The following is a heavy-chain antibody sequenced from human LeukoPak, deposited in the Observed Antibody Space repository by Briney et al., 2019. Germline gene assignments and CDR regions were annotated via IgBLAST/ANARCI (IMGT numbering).Heavy chain of an antibody. V-gene: IGHV1-2*02. Sequence: ASVKVSCKASGYTFTGYYMHWVRQAPGQGLEWMGWINPNSGGTNYAQKFQGRVTMTRDTSISTAYMELSRLRSDDTAVYYCARSYSSGWSASPKYFDYWGQGTLVTVSS. CDR3: ARSYSSGWSASPKYFDY. D-gene: IGHD6-19*01. CDR1: GYTFTGYY. CDR2: INPNSGGT. J-gene: IGHJ4*02.